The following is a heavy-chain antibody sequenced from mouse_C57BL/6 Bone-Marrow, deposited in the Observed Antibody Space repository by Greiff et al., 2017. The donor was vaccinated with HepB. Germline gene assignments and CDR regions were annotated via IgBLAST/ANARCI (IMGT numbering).Heavy chain of an antibody. D-gene: IGHD1-1*01. J-gene: IGHJ4*01. CDR2: ISSGGSYT. V-gene: IGHV5-6*01. CDR3: ARPFTTVVAYYAMDY. Sequence: EVKLVESGGDLVKPGGSLKLSCAASGFTFSSYGMSWVRQTPDKRLEWVATISSGGSYTYYPDSVKGRFTISRDNSKNTLYLQMSSLKSEDTAMYYCARPFTTVVAYYAMDYWGQGTSVTVSS. CDR1: GFTFSSYG.